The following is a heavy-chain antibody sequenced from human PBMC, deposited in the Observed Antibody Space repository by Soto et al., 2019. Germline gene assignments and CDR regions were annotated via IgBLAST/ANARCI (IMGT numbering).Heavy chain of an antibody. CDR1: GFTFGNYM. D-gene: IGHD2-15*01. V-gene: IGHV3-23*01. CDR2: IRDGREST. J-gene: IGHJ3*02. Sequence: EVQLLESGGGLVQPGESLRLSCAFSGFTFGNYMMSWVRQAPGNGLVGVSTIRDGRESTYYAVSVRGRFTISRDNSKNTLYLQMDSLGVEDTAVYYCAPHVHCSGGSCHYDAFDIRGQGTMVTVSS. CDR3: APHVHCSGGSCHYDAFDI.